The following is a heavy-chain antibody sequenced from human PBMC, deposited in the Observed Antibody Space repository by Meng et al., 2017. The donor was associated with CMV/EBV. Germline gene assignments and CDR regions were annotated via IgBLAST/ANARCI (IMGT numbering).Heavy chain of an antibody. CDR3: ARVCSSTSCYVVEPPEILYYYYGMDV. CDR2: IIPIFGTA. CDR1: GGTFSSYA. J-gene: IGHJ6*02. Sequence: SVQVSCKASGGTFSSYAISWVRQAPGQGLEWMGGIIPIFGTANYAQKFQGRVTMTTDTSTSTAYMELRSLRSDDTAVYYCARVCSSTSCYVVEPPEILYYYYGMDVWGQGTTVTVSS. V-gene: IGHV1-69*05. D-gene: IGHD2-2*01.